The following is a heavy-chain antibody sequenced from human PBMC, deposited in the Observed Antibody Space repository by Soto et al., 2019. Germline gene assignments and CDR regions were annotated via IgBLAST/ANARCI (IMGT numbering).Heavy chain of an antibody. D-gene: IGHD2-15*01. Sequence: QLQLQESSPGLVKPSETVSLTCTVSGDSISSSSHYWAWIRQPPGKGMEWIGSIHYRGSTYHSPSLESGTAISADTTKNQYTPKLNSVSAADTELYYCARLIGAAPKSRWYVDPWGQGALVTVSS. CDR3: ARLIGAAPKSRWYVDP. V-gene: IGHV4-39*01. CDR1: GDSISSSSHY. CDR2: IHYRGST. J-gene: IGHJ5*02.